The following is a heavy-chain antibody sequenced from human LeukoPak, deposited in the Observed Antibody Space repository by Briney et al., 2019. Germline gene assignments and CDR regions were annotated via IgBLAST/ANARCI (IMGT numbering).Heavy chain of an antibody. V-gene: IGHV1-2*06. J-gene: IGHJ5*02. CDR2: INPNSGGT. CDR1: GYTFTGYY. CDR3: ARAGGYSRLNWFDP. Sequence: GASVKVSCKASGYTFTGYYMHWVRQAPGQGLEWIGRINPNSGGTNYAQKFQGRVTMTRDTSISTAYMELSRLRSDDTAVYYCARAGGYSRLNWFDPWGQGTLVTVSS. D-gene: IGHD5-18*01.